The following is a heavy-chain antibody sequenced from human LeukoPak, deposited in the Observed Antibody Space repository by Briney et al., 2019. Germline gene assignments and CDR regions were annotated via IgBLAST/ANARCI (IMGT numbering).Heavy chain of an antibody. CDR1: GYTFTSYG. CDR2: ISAYNGNT. D-gene: IGHD2-21*01. Sequence: ASVKVSCKASGYTFTSYGISWVRQAPGQGLEWMGWISAYNGNTNYAQKLQGRVTMTTDTSTSTAYMELRSLRSDDTAVYYCAGAASKHIVVVPTYWGQGTLVTVSS. CDR3: AGAASKHIVVVPTY. J-gene: IGHJ4*02. V-gene: IGHV1-18*01.